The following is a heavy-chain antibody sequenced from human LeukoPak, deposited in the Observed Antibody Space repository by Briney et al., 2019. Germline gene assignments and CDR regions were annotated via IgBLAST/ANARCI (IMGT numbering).Heavy chain of an antibody. V-gene: IGHV3-30*02. CDR1: GFTFNIYA. CDR2: IHYDGSNK. Sequence: GGSLRLSCAASGFTFNIYATHWVRQAPGKGLEWVALIHYDGSNKNYADSVKGRFTISRDNSKNTLYLQMNSLRAEDTAVYYCARDSGFDSWGQGTLVTVSS. CDR3: ARDSGFDS. D-gene: IGHD7-27*01. J-gene: IGHJ4*02.